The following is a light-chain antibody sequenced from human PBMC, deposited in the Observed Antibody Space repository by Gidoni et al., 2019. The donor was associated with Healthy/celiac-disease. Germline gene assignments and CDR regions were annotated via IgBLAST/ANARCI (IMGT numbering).Light chain of an antibody. V-gene: IGKV4-1*01. J-gene: IGKJ1*01. CDR2: WAS. Sequence: DIVMTQSPDSLAVSLGEGATINCKSSQSVLYSSNNKKYLAWYQQKPGQPPKLLIDWASTRESGVPDRCSGSGSGTDFTLTISSLQAEDVAVYYCQQYYSTPTWTFGQGTKVEIK. CDR3: QQYYSTPTWT. CDR1: QSVLYSSNNKKY.